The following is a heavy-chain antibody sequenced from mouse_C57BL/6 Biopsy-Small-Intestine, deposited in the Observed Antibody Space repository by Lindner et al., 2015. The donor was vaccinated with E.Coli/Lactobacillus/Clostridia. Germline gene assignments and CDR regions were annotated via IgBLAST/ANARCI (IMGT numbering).Heavy chain of an antibody. V-gene: IGHV1-81*01. CDR3: ARRGISGYVYFDY. Sequence: VQLQESGAEVARPGASVKLSCKASGYTFTSYGISWVKQGIGQGLEWIGEIYPRSGNTYYNEKFEGKATLTADKSSSTAYMELRSLTSEDSAVYFCARRGISGYVYFDYWGQGTTLTVSS. CDR2: IYPRSGNT. D-gene: IGHD3-2*02. CDR1: GYTFTSYG. J-gene: IGHJ2*01.